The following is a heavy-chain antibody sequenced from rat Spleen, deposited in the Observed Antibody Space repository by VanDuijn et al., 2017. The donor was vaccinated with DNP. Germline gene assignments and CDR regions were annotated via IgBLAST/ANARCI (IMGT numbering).Heavy chain of an antibody. CDR1: GFSFRDYD. CDR2: MSPTTRSS. D-gene: IGHD1-1*01. V-gene: IGHV5-20*01. Sequence: EVQLVESGGGLVQPGRSLRLSCVASGFSFRDYDMAWVRQAPTKGLEWVACMSPTTRSSYYRDSVRGRFTVSRDNAKSSLYLQMDSLRSEDTATYYCALLQWSGYSTLGAWGQGTSVTVSS. CDR3: ALLQWSGYSTLGA. J-gene: IGHJ4*01.